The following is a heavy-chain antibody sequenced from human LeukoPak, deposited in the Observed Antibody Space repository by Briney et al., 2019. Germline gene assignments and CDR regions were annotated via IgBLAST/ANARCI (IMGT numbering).Heavy chain of an antibody. CDR1: GGSISSYY. J-gene: IGHJ5*02. CDR2: IYYSGST. CDR3: ARVGSSWVWDWFAP. Sequence: PSETLSLTCAVFGGSISSYYWSWIRQPPGKGLEWVGYIYYSGSTNYNPSLKSRVTISVDTSKNQFSLKLSSVTAADTAVYYCARVGSSWVWDWFAPWGQRTLVTVSS. V-gene: IGHV4-59*01. D-gene: IGHD6-13*01.